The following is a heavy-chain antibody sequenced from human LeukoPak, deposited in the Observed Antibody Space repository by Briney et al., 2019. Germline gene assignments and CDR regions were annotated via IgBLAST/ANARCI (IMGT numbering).Heavy chain of an antibody. CDR3: ARERPTIAARSTNWFDP. Sequence: ASVKASCKASGYTFTSYDFNWLRQATGQGPEWMGWMNPNSGATGYAQKFQGRVTMTRSASINTAYMELSNLRSEDTAVYYCARERPTIAARSTNWFDPWGQGTLVTASS. V-gene: IGHV1-8*01. D-gene: IGHD6-6*01. J-gene: IGHJ5*02. CDR2: MNPNSGAT. CDR1: GYTFTSYD.